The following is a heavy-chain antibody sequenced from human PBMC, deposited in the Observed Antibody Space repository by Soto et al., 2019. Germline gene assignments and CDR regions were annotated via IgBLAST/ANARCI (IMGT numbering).Heavy chain of an antibody. CDR2: MNPNSGNT. J-gene: IGHJ4*02. V-gene: IGHV1-8*01. CDR3: ARGHPGGWYPDGRGDY. D-gene: IGHD6-19*01. Sequence: QVQLVQSGAEVKKPGASVKVSCKASGYTFTSYDINWVRQATGQGLEWMGWMNPNSGNTGYAQKFQGRVTMTRNTSISTAYMELSSLRSEDTAMYYCARGHPGGWYPDGRGDYWGQGTLVTVSS. CDR1: GYTFTSYD.